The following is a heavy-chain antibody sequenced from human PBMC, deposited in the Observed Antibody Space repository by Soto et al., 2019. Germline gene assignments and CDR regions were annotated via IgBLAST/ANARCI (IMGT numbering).Heavy chain of an antibody. D-gene: IGHD5-18*01. V-gene: IGHV4-34*01. CDR1: SGSFSGYY. Sequence: SETLSLTCAVYSGSFSGYYWSWIRQPPGKGLEWIGELYQGLSIVYNPSLESRVTISGDSSKNQFSLKVSSVTAADTAVYYCARALIQLWPHYYYGMDVWGQGTTVTVSS. J-gene: IGHJ6*02. CDR2: LYQGLSI. CDR3: ARALIQLWPHYYYGMDV.